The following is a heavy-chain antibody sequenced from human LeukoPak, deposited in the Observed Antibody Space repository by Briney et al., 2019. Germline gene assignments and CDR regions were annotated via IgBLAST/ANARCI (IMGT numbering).Heavy chain of an antibody. Sequence: GGSLRLSCAVSGLTFSNYAMTWVRQAPGKGLEWVSSISSSGGHTYYGGSVKGRFAISRDNSKNTLYLQMNSLRAEDTAVYYCARGAGPDAFDIWGQGTMVTVSS. J-gene: IGHJ3*02. D-gene: IGHD6-13*01. CDR1: GLTFSNYA. V-gene: IGHV3-23*01. CDR3: ARGAGPDAFDI. CDR2: ISSSGGHT.